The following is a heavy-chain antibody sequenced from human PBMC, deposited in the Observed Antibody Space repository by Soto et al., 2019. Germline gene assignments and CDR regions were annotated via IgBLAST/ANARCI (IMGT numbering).Heavy chain of an antibody. J-gene: IGHJ4*02. CDR3: ARVSGWSGFDY. CDR1: GGSVSSGSYY. Sequence: SETLSLTCAVSGGSVSSGSYYWSWIRQPPGKGLEWIGYIYYSGSTNYNPSLKSRVTISVDTSKNQFSLKLSSVTAADTAVYYCARVSGWSGFDYWGQGTLVTVSS. CDR2: IYYSGST. D-gene: IGHD6-19*01. V-gene: IGHV4-61*01.